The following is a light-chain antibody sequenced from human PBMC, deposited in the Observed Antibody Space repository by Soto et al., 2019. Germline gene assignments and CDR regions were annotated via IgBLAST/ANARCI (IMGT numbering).Light chain of an antibody. J-gene: IGKJ5*01. V-gene: IGKV3-20*01. CDR3: QQYSSSRIS. CDR1: QTISNNY. CDR2: GAS. Sequence: QSPGTLSLSPGERATLSCRASQTISNNYLAWYQQKPGQAPRLLIYGASGRATGIPDRFSGSGAGTDFTLTISRLEPEDFAVYYCQQYSSSRISFGQGTRLEI.